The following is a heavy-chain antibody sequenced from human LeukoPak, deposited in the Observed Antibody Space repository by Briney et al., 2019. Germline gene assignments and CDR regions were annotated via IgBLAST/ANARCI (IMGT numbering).Heavy chain of an antibody. D-gene: IGHD2-21*02. V-gene: IGHV3-74*01. CDR2: IKSDVSSR. J-gene: IGHJ4*02. Sequence: GGSLRPSCAASGFTFSTSWMHWVRQAPGKGPAWVARIKSDVSSRDYADSVKGRFTISRDDANNILYLQMNSLRAGDTAVYYCTAIRPDYWGQGTVVTVSS. CDR1: GFTFSTSW. CDR3: TAIRPDY.